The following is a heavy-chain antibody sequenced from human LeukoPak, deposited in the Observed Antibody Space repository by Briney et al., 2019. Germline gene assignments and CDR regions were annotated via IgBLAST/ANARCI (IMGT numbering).Heavy chain of an antibody. V-gene: IGHV1-2*06. J-gene: IGHJ4*02. CDR2: INPNSGGT. Sequence: ASVKVSCKVSGYTLTELSMHWVRQAPGQGLEWMGRINPNSGGTNYAQKFQGRVTMTRDTSISTAYMELSRLRSDDTAVYYCARASRVVYSGSYFYMYWGQGTLVTVSS. CDR1: GYTLTELS. D-gene: IGHD1-26*01. CDR3: ARASRVVYSGSYFYMY.